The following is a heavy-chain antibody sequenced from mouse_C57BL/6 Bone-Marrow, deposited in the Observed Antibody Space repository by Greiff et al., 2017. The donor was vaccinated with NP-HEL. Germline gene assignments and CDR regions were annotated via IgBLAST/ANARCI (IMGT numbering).Heavy chain of an antibody. CDR1: GYTFTSYW. Sequence: QVQLQQPGAELVKPGASVKLSCKASGYTFTSYWMQWVKQRPGPGLEWIGEIDPSDSYTNYNQKFKGKATLTVDTSSSTAYMQLSSLTSEDSAVYYCAREGIYYDYVDYWGQGTTLTVSS. V-gene: IGHV1-50*01. J-gene: IGHJ2*01. D-gene: IGHD2-4*01. CDR2: IDPSDSYT. CDR3: AREGIYYDYVDY.